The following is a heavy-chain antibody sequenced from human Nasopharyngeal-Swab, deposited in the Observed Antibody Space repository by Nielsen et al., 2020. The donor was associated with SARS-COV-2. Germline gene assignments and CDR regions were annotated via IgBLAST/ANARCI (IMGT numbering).Heavy chain of an antibody. CDR3: ATGSTTVVTPEYYYYMDV. J-gene: IGHJ6*03. V-gene: IGHV3-30*03. CDR2: ISYDGSNK. CDR1: GFTFSSYG. D-gene: IGHD4-23*01. Sequence: GESLKISCAASGFTFSSYGMHWVRQAPGKGLAWVAVISYDGSNKYYADSVKGRFTISRDNSKNTLYLQMNSLRAEDTAVYYCATGSTTVVTPEYYYYMDVWGKGTTVTVSS.